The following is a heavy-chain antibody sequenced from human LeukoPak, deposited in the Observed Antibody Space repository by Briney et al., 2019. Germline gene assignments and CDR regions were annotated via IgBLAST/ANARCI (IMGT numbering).Heavy chain of an antibody. CDR1: GSMSRRYN. D-gene: IGHD5-18*01. CDR3: ARGGYNYGSVFDY. Sequence: GGSLRLCCAVSGSMSRRYNMNWVRQAPGKGLEWVSYIGDDGTTIHYADSVKGRFTISRDNAKNSLSLQMNSLRAEDTAVYYCARGGYNYGSVFDYWGQGTLVTVSS. CDR2: IGDDGTTI. V-gene: IGHV3-48*01. J-gene: IGHJ4*02.